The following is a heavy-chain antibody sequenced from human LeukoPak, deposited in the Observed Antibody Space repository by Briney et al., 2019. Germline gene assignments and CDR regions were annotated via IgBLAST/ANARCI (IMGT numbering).Heavy chain of an antibody. Sequence: SETLSLTCAVYGGSFSGYYWSWIRQPPGKGLEWIGEINHSGSTNYNPSLKSRVTISVDTSKNQFSLKLSSMTAADTAVYYCAREYSSSQGGAFDIWGQGTMVTVSS. CDR3: AREYSSSQGGAFDI. D-gene: IGHD6-13*01. V-gene: IGHV4-34*01. CDR2: INHSGST. CDR1: GGSFSGYY. J-gene: IGHJ3*02.